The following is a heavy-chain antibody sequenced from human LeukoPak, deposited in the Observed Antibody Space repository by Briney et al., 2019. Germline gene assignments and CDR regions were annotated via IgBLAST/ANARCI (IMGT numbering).Heavy chain of an antibody. Sequence: PGGSLRLSCAASGFTFSTYAMSWVRQAPGKGLEWVSAISGTGNSPYYGDSVKGRFTISRDNSKNTLYLQMNSLRAEDTAVYYCAKDGPWIAVAGKMNYWGQGTLVTVSS. CDR1: GFTFSTYA. CDR3: AKDGPWIAVAGKMNY. CDR2: ISGTGNSP. D-gene: IGHD6-19*01. J-gene: IGHJ4*02. V-gene: IGHV3-23*01.